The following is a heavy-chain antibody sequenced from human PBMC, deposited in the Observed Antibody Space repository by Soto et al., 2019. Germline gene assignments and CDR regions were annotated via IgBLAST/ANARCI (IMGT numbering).Heavy chain of an antibody. CDR3: ARTDRDFYGLDV. Sequence: EVQLVESGGGLVQPGGSLSLSCEASGFTFRNSDMHWARQGTGKGLEWVSGISAAGDPDYADSVEGRFTISRENAQNSFFLQMNSLRVGDTAVYYCARTDRDFYGLDVWGQGTTVIVSS. CDR1: GFTFRNSD. CDR2: ISAAGDP. J-gene: IGHJ6*02. V-gene: IGHV3-13*05.